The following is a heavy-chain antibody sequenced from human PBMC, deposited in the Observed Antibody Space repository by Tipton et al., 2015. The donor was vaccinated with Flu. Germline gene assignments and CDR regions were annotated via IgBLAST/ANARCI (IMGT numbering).Heavy chain of an antibody. CDR1: GGSISTYY. D-gene: IGHD4-17*01. CDR3: ARGTDEYGDYDY. Sequence: TLSLTCTVSGGSISTYYWSWLRQPPGKGLEWIGYIYYSGSTNYNPSLKSRVSISIDTSKNQFSLKLSSVTAADTAVYYCARGTDEYGDYDYWGQGTLVPVSS. V-gene: IGHV4-59*08. J-gene: IGHJ4*02. CDR2: IYYSGST.